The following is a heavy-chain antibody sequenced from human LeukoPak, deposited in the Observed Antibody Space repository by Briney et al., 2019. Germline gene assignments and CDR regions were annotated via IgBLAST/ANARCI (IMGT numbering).Heavy chain of an antibody. V-gene: IGHV3-74*01. D-gene: IGHD4-11*01. CDR3: ARSRTTGTFDY. J-gene: IGHJ4*02. CDR2: IYSDGRST. CDR1: GFTFSSYW. Sequence: PGGSLRLSCAASGFTFSSYWMHWVRQVPGKGLVWVSRIYSDGRSTNYADSVRGRFTISRDNTKNTLYLQMNSLRAEDTAVYYCARSRTTGTFDYWGQGTLVTVSS.